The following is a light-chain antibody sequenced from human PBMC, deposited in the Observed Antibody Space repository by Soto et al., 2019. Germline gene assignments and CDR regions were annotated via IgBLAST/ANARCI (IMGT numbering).Light chain of an antibody. CDR1: YSNIGAGYD. Sequence: QSVLTQPPSVSGAPGQGVTISCAGTYSNIGAGYDVHWYQQIPGTAPKLLIHRNTLRSSGVPDRFSGSKSGTSAYLAITGLQTGDEADYYCATWDGSLPGEVFGEGTKLTVL. J-gene: IGLJ2*01. V-gene: IGLV1-40*01. CDR3: ATWDGSLPGEV. CDR2: RNT.